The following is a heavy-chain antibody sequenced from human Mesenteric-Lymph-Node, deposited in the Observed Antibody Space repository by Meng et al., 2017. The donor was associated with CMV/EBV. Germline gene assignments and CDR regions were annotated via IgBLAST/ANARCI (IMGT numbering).Heavy chain of an antibody. CDR2: IYTGGNT. V-gene: IGHV3-53*01. CDR1: GFTVSDNF. Sequence: GGSLRLSCAASGFTVSDNFMTWVRQAPGKGLEWVSLIYTGGNTHHADSVKGRFTISTDNSKNTLYLQMNSLRGEDTAVYYCARSVYGAHGAFDIWGQGTMVTVSS. D-gene: IGHD4-17*01. J-gene: IGHJ3*02. CDR3: ARSVYGAHGAFDI.